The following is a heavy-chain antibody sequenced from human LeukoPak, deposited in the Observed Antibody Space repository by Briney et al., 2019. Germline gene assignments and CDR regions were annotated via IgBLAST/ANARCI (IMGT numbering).Heavy chain of an antibody. CDR3: PRDNSAGEISGTGYGFDV. J-gene: IGHJ6*02. CDR2: IYYSGST. V-gene: IGHV4-31*02. D-gene: IGHD2-15*01. Sequence: SETLSLTWTVATRSISTGGYYCSWIRQHPGKGLEWIGYIYYSGSTYYNPSLKSRVTISVDTSKNQFSLKLSSVTAADTAVYTCPRDNSAGEISGTGYGFDVWGQGTTVTVSS. CDR1: TRSISTGGYY.